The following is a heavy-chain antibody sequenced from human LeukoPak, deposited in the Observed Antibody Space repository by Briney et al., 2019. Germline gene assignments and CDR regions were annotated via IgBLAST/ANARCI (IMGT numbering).Heavy chain of an antibody. CDR3: ARGVVIDYFDY. D-gene: IGHD3-3*01. Sequence: GGSLRLSCAASGFTFDDYAMQCVRQAPGKGLEWVSLISLDGGSTYYADSVKGRFTISRDNSKNSLYLQMNSLRAEDTALYYCARGVVIDYFDYWGQGTLVTVSS. CDR2: ISLDGGST. V-gene: IGHV3-43D*04. J-gene: IGHJ4*02. CDR1: GFTFDDYA.